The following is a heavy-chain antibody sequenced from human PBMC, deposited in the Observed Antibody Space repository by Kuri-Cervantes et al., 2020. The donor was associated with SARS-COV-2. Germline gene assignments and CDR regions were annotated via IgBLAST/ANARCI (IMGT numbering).Heavy chain of an antibody. CDR3: ARALGVAHDF. D-gene: IGHD3-16*01. J-gene: IGHJ4*02. CDR2: IKGGSGTT. V-gene: IGHV3-23*01. CDR1: GFTFSSYA. Sequence: GRSLRLSCAGSGFTFSSYAMSLARQAPGKGLEWVACIKGGSGTTYYAASVKGRFTVSRDNAKNTLYLLMSNLRVEDTVMYYWARALGVAHDFWGQGTQVTVSS.